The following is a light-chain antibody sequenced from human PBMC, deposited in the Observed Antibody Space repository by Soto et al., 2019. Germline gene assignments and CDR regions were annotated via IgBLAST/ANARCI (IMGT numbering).Light chain of an antibody. CDR3: GTWDASLSAVV. CDR1: ISNIGNNL. J-gene: IGLJ2*01. Sequence: QAVVTQPPSLSAAPGQRVTISCSGSISNIGNNLVSWYQQLPGTAPKLLIYDSDQRPSGIPDRFSGSKSGTSATLAITGLQTGDAADYYCGTWDASLSAVVFGGGTKVTVL. V-gene: IGLV1-51*01. CDR2: DSD.